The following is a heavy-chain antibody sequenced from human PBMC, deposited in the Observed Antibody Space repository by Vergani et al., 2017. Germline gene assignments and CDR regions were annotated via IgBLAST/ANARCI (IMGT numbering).Heavy chain of an antibody. Sequence: QVQLQESGPGLVKPSETLSLTCTVSGGSISSYYWSWIRQPPGKGLEWIGYIYYSGSTNYNPSLKSRVTISVDTSKNQFSLKLSSVTAADTAVYYCARVFRQWLRAAFDIWGQGTMVTVSS. V-gene: IGHV4-59*12. J-gene: IGHJ3*02. D-gene: IGHD6-19*01. CDR1: GGSISSYY. CDR2: IYYSGST. CDR3: ARVFRQWLRAAFDI.